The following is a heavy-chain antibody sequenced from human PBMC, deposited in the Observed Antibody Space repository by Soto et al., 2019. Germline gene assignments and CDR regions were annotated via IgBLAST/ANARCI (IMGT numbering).Heavy chain of an antibody. V-gene: IGHV5-10-1*01. D-gene: IGHD1-26*01. CDR1: GYSFTSYW. CDR3: ARHSGNYFRSQYYFDY. CDR2: IDPSDSYT. Sequence: PGESLKISCKGSGYSFTSYWISWVRQMPGKGLEWMGRIDPSDSYTNYSPSFQGHVTISADKSTSTAYLQWSSLKASDTAMYYCARHSGNYFRSQYYFDYWGQGILVTVSS. J-gene: IGHJ4*02.